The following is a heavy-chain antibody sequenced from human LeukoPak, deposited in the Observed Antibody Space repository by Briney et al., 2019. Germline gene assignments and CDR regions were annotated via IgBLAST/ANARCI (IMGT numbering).Heavy chain of an antibody. J-gene: IGHJ4*02. CDR1: GFTVSSNY. V-gene: IGHV3-66*02. CDR3: AKGKNDFWSGYYTFDY. CDR2: VYSGDNT. D-gene: IGHD3-3*01. Sequence: PGGSLRLSCAASGFTVSSNYMSWVRQAPGKGLEWVSVVYSGDNTYYADSVKGRLTISRDNSKNTLYLQMNSLRAEDTAVYYCAKGKNDFWSGYYTFDYWGQGTLVTVSS.